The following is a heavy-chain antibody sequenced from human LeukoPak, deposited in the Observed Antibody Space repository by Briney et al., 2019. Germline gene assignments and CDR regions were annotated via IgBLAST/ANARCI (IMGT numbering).Heavy chain of an antibody. CDR3: ARQTGSYFSYFDY. V-gene: IGHV4-59*08. D-gene: IGHD1-26*01. Sequence: SETLSLTCTVSGGSISSYYWSWIRQPPGKGLEWIGYIYYSGSTNYNPSLKSRVTISVDTSKNQFSLKLSSVTAADTAVYYCARQTGSYFSYFDYWGQGTLVSVCS. CDR2: IYYSGST. CDR1: GGSISSYY. J-gene: IGHJ4*02.